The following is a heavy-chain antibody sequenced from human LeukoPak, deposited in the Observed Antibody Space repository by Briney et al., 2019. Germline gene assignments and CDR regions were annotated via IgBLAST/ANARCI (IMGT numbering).Heavy chain of an antibody. V-gene: IGHV3-30*18. CDR2: ISYDGNSQ. CDR1: GFTFSSYE. D-gene: IGHD1-1*01. Sequence: PGGSLRLSCAASGFTFSSYEMNWVRQVPGRGLEWVAAISYDGNSQHYGAPVKGRFTISRDNSKNTVYLQINTLRTDDAAIYYCAKPYPTLTTSTVLDNWGQGTLVTVSS. J-gene: IGHJ4*02. CDR3: AKPYPTLTTSTVLDN.